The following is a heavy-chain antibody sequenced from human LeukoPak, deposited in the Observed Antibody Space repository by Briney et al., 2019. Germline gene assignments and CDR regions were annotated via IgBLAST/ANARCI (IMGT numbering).Heavy chain of an antibody. CDR1: GFTFSSYS. Sequence: TGGSLRLSCAASGFTFSSYSMNWVRQAPGKGLEWVSSISSSSSYIYYAVSVKGRFTISRDNAKNSLYLQMNSLRAEDTAVYYCARVLYSSGWLWGQGTLVTVSS. CDR2: ISSSSSYI. CDR3: ARVLYSSGWL. J-gene: IGHJ4*02. D-gene: IGHD6-19*01. V-gene: IGHV3-21*01.